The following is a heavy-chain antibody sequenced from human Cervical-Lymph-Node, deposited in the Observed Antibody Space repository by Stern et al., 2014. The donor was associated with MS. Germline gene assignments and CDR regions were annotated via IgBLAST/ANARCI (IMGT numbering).Heavy chain of an antibody. J-gene: IGHJ3*02. V-gene: IGHV1-18*01. CDR2: NSAYNGNT. CDR1: GYTFTSYG. Sequence: VQLVEYGAEVKKPGASVKVSCKASGYTFTSYGISWVRQAPGQGLEWMGRNSAYNGNTNSPQNLQGRVTMTTDTSTSTAYMELRSLRSDDTAVYYCARGLLGSENAFDIWGQGTMVTVPS. D-gene: IGHD2-15*01. CDR3: ARGLLGSENAFDI.